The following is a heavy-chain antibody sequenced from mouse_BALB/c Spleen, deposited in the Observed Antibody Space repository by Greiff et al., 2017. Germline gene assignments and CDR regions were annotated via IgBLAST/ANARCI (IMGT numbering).Heavy chain of an antibody. CDR2: INPNNGGT. CDR1: GYTFTDYN. J-gene: IGHJ3*01. D-gene: IGHD3-2*01. V-gene: IGHV1-18*01. CDR3: ARGQLGLRAWFAY. Sequence: VQLKQSGPELVKPGASVKIPCKASGYTFTDYNMDWVKQSHGKSLEWIGDINPNNGGTIYNQKFKGKATLTVDKSSSTAYMELRSLTSEDTAVYYCARGQLGLRAWFAYWGQGTLVTVSA.